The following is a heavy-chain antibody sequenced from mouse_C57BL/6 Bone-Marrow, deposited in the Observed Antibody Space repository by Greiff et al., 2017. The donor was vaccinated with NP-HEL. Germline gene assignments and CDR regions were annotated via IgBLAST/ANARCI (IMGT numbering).Heavy chain of an antibody. CDR1: GYAFSSYW. J-gene: IGHJ4*01. Sequence: QVQLQQSGAELVKPGASVKISCKASGYAFSSYWMNWVKQRPGKGLEWIGQIYPGDGDTNYNGKFKGKATLTADKSSSTAYMQLSSLTSEDSAVYVCARDPYYYGSSHYYAMDYWGQGTSVTVSS. V-gene: IGHV1-80*01. D-gene: IGHD1-1*01. CDR3: ARDPYYYGSSHYYAMDY. CDR2: IYPGDGDT.